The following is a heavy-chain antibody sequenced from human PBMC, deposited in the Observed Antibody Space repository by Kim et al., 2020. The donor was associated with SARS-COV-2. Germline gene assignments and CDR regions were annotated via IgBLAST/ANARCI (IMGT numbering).Heavy chain of an antibody. CDR2: IYYSGST. CDR1: GGSISSGGYY. Sequence: SETLSLTCTVSGGSISSGGYYWSWIRQHPGKGLEWIGYIYYSGSTYYNPSLKSRVTISVDTSKNQFSLKLSSVTAADTAVYYCARVPPYYYDSSVGAFDIWGQGTMVTVSS. V-gene: IGHV4-31*03. D-gene: IGHD3-22*01. J-gene: IGHJ3*02. CDR3: ARVPPYYYDSSVGAFDI.